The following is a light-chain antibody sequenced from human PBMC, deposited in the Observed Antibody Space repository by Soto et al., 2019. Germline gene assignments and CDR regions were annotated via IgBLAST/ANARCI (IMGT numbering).Light chain of an antibody. CDR2: GAS. V-gene: IGKV3-15*01. Sequence: EIVMTRSPATLSVSPGERATLSCRASQSVSSNLAWYQQKPGQAPRLLINGASTRATGIPARFSGSGSGTEFTLTISSLQSEDFAVYYCQQYNNWWTFGQGTKVEIK. CDR3: QQYNNWWT. CDR1: QSVSSN. J-gene: IGKJ1*01.